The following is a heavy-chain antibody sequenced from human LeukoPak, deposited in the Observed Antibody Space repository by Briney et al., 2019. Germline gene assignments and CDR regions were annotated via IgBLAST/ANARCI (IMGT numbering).Heavy chain of an antibody. Sequence: GASVKVSCQASGYTFTDFYVHWVRQAPGQGLEWMGWINPNRGVKNYPQKFQDRVTMTRDTSITTAYMELSRLRSDDTAVYYCARDLTYYGSGSYYFDSWGQGTLVTVSS. D-gene: IGHD3-10*01. CDR2: INPNRGVK. J-gene: IGHJ4*02. CDR1: GYTFTDFY. CDR3: ARDLTYYGSGSYYFDS. V-gene: IGHV1-2*02.